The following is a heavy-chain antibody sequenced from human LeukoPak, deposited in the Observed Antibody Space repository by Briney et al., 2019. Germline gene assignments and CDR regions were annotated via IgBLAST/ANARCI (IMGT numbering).Heavy chain of an antibody. Sequence: GGSLRLSCAASGFTFSSYSMNWVRQAPGKGLEWVSSISSSSSYIYYADSVKGRFTISRDNAKNSLYLQMNSLRAEDTAVYYCAREPGYYSYYYYYYMDVWGKGTTVTVSS. CDR3: AREPGYYSYYYYYYMDV. CDR2: ISSSSSYI. D-gene: IGHD2-15*01. CDR1: GFTFSSYS. J-gene: IGHJ6*03. V-gene: IGHV3-21*01.